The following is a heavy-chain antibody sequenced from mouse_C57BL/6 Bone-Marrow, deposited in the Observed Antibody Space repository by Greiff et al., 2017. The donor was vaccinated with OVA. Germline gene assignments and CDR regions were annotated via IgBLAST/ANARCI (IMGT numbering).Heavy chain of an antibody. CDR2: IWSGGST. V-gene: IGHV2-2*01. CDR1: GFSLTSYG. CDR3: ARNPRKRYFDV. J-gene: IGHJ1*03. Sequence: QVQLKESGPGLVQPSQSLSITCTVSGFSLTSYGVHWVRQSPGKGLEWLGVIWSGGSTDYNAAVISRLSISKDNSKSQVFFKMNSLQADDTAIYYCARNPRKRYFDVWGTGTTVTVSA.